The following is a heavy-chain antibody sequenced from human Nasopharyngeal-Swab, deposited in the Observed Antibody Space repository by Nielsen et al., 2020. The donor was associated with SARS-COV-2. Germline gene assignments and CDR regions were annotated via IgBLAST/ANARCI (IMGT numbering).Heavy chain of an antibody. V-gene: IGHV3-7*01. Sequence: GGSLRLSCAASGFTFSSYWMSWVRQAPGKGLEWVANIKQDGSEKYYVDSVKGRFTISRDNAKNSLYLQMNSLRAEDTAVYYCVRDAEMATIINGPAEFDYWGQGSLGTVSS. CDR2: IKQDGSEK. J-gene: IGHJ4*02. D-gene: IGHD5-24*01. CDR1: GFTFSSYW. CDR3: VRDAEMATIINGPAEFDY.